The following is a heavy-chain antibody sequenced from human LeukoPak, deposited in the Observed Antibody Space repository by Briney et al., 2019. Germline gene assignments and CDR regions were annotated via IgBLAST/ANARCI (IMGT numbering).Heavy chain of an antibody. V-gene: IGHV3-21*01. CDR1: GFTFSSYS. Sequence: GGSLRLSCAASGFTFSSYSMNWVRQAPGKGLEWVSSISSSSSYIYYADSVKGRFTISRDNAKNSLYLQMSSLRAEDTAVYYCARDSIAVAGTDYWGQGTLVTVSS. J-gene: IGHJ4*02. CDR3: ARDSIAVAGTDY. CDR2: ISSSSSYI. D-gene: IGHD6-19*01.